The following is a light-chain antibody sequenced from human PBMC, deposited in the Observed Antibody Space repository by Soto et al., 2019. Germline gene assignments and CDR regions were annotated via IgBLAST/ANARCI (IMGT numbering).Light chain of an antibody. J-gene: IGKJ2*01. CDR2: GAY. Sequence: IVLTQSPGTLSLSPGVRATLSCRASQSVTSTYLAWYQRKPGQAPRLLIYGAYSRASGIPDRFSGSGSGTDFTLTISRLEPEDFALYYCQQYGSSPPTFGQGTKLEIK. CDR1: QSVTSTY. CDR3: QQYGSSPPT. V-gene: IGKV3-20*01.